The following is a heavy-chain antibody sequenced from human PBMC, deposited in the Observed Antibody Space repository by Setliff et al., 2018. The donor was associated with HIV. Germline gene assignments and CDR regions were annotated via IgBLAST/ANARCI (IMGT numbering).Heavy chain of an antibody. CDR2: INPSSGST. Sequence: ASVKVSCKASGGTFSSGNAISWVRQAPGQGLEWMGKINPSSGSTTYAQKFQGRVTMTRDTSTSTVYMELSSLRSEDTAVYYCARDHMSVGAWVGATSRGLFQHWGQGTLVTVSS. CDR1: GGTFSSGN. CDR3: ARDHMSVGAWVGATSRGLFQH. V-gene: IGHV1-46*01. D-gene: IGHD1-26*01. J-gene: IGHJ1*01.